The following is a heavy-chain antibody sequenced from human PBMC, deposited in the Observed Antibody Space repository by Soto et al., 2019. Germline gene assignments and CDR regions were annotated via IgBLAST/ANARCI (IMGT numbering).Heavy chain of an antibody. Sequence: QVQLVQSGAEVERPGASLKVSCKASGYTFTAFAMQWVRQAPGQRPEWMGWINTGNGDTKYSQKFQGKITITRDTPASTCYTDLSSRTSEDTAVYYCATDSCTNGGGGMEVWGRGTTVTVSS. CDR3: ATDSCTNGGGGMEV. CDR2: INTGNGDT. J-gene: IGHJ6*02. D-gene: IGHD2-8*01. CDR1: GYTFTAFA. V-gene: IGHV1-3*04.